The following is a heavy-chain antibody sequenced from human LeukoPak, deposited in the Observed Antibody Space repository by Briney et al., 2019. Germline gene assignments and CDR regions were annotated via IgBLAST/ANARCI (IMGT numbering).Heavy chain of an antibody. Sequence: ASVKVSCKASGYTFTGYYMHWVRQAPGQGLEWMGWINPNSGGTNYAQKFQGRVTVTRDTSINTGYMELSRLRTDDTAVYYCARVRVLDAFDIWGQGTMVTVSS. CDR2: INPNSGGT. D-gene: IGHD3-3*01. CDR3: ARVRVLDAFDI. V-gene: IGHV1-2*02. J-gene: IGHJ3*02. CDR1: GYTFTGYY.